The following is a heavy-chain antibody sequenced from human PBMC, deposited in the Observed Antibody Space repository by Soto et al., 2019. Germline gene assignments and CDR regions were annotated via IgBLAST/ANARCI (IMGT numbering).Heavy chain of an antibody. CDR3: ARQGNIMITFGGVIASFDY. CDR2: IYYSGST. J-gene: IGHJ4*02. CDR1: GGSISSSSYC. V-gene: IGHV4-39*01. Sequence: SETLSLTCTVSGGSISSSSYCWGWIRQPPGKGLEWIGSIYYSGSTYYNPSLKSRVTISVDTSKNQFSLKLSSVTAADTAVYYCARQGNIMITFGGVIASFDYWGQGTLVTVSS. D-gene: IGHD3-16*02.